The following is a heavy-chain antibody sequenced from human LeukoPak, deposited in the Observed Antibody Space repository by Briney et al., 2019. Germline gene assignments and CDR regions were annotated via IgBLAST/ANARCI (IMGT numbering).Heavy chain of an antibody. D-gene: IGHD2-2*02. CDR3: ARAADCSSTSCYTGGGWNYYYMDV. V-gene: IGHV4-34*01. CDR1: GGSFSGYY. CDR2: INHSGST. Sequence: NPSETLFLTCAVYGGSFSGYYWSWIRQPPGKGLEWIGEINHSGSTNYNPSLKSRVTISVDTSKNQFSLKLSSVTAADTAVYYCARAADCSSTSCYTGGGWNYYYMDVWGKGTTVTVSS. J-gene: IGHJ6*03.